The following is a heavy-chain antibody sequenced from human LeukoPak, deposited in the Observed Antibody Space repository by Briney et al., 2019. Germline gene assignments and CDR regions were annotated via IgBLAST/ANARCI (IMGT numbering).Heavy chain of an antibody. CDR3: ARDPGYSYGFDY. V-gene: IGHV3-48*03. CDR1: GFTFSSYE. D-gene: IGHD5-18*01. Sequence: QPGGSLRLSCAASGFTFSSYEMNWVCQAPGKGLEWVSYISSSGSTIYYADSVKGRFTISRDNAKNSLYLQMNSLRAEDTAVYYCARDPGYSYGFDYWGQGTLVTVSS. CDR2: ISSSGSTI. J-gene: IGHJ4*02.